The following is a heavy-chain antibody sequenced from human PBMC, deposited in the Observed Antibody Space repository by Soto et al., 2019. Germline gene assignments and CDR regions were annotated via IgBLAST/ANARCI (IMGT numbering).Heavy chain of an antibody. CDR1: GGSISSGGYY. D-gene: IGHD4-17*01. CDR2: IYYSGST. V-gene: IGHV4-31*03. Sequence: PSETLSLTCTVSGGSISSGGYYWGWIRQQPGKGLEWIGYIYYSGSTYYNPSLKSRVTISVDTSKNQFSLKLSSVTAADTAVYYCARDRNGYGDYSAFDIWVQRTMVTVSS. CDR3: ARDRNGYGDYSAFDI. J-gene: IGHJ3*02.